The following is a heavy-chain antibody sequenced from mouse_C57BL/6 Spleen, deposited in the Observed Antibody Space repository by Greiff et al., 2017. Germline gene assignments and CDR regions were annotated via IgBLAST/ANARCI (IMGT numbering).Heavy chain of an antibody. CDR1: GYSITSGYY. CDR2: ISYDGSN. V-gene: IGHV3-6*01. Sequence: VQLKESGPGLVKPSQSLSLTCSVTGYSITSGYYWNWIRQFPGNKLEWMGYISYDGSNNYTPSLKNRISSTRDTSKNQFFLKLTSVTTEDTATYYCARGYWFADWGQGTLVTVSA. CDR3: ARGYWFAD. J-gene: IGHJ3*01.